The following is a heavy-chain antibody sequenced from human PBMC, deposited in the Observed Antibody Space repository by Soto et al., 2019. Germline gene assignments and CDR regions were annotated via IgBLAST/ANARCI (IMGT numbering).Heavy chain of an antibody. V-gene: IGHV3-7*01. CDR3: ARNAQTYYDFWSGYSGTFDY. J-gene: IGHJ4*02. CDR1: GFTFSSYW. CDR2: IKQDGSEK. Sequence: GGSLSLSCAASGFTFSSYWMSWVRQAPGKGLEWVANIKQDGSEKYYVDSVKGRFTISRDNAKNSLYLQMNSLRAEDTAVYYCARNAQTYYDFWSGYSGTFDYWGQGTLVTVSS. D-gene: IGHD3-3*01.